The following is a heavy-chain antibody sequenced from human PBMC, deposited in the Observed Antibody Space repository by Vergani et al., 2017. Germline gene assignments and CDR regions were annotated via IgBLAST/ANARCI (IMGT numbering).Heavy chain of an antibody. Sequence: VQLVESGGGVVQPGRSLRLSCAASGFTFSSYAMHWVRQAPGKGLEWVSVIYSGGSTYYADSVKGRFTISRDNSKNTLYLQMNSLRAEDTAVYYCARGTTTVVTLVIWGQGTMVTVSS. J-gene: IGHJ3*02. D-gene: IGHD4-23*01. CDR1: GFTFSSYA. CDR2: IYSGGST. CDR3: ARGTTTVVTLVI. V-gene: IGHV3-66*01.